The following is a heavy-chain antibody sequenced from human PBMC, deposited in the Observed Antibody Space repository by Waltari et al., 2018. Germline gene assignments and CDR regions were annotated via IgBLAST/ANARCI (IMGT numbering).Heavy chain of an antibody. J-gene: IGHJ6*03. V-gene: IGHV5-51*01. Sequence: EVHLVQSGPEVKKPGESRKISCRGFGYSFTSFWIGWVRQVPGKGLEWMGIIYAGGSETRYSPSFQGHVTISVDKSISTAYLQWNSLKASDTATYYCARPNYYYYYIDVWGKGTTVTVSS. CDR1: GYSFTSFW. CDR3: ARPNYYYYYIDV. CDR2: IYAGGSET.